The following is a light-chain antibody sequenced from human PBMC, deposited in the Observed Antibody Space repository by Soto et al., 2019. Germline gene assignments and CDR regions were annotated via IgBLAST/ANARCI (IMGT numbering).Light chain of an antibody. J-gene: IGKJ2*01. CDR3: QQYGSSPPYT. V-gene: IGKV3-20*01. CDR1: QSVSNNY. CDR2: GST. Sequence: EVVLTQSPGTLSLSPGERATLSCRASQSVSNNYFAWYQQKPGQAPRLLIFGSTDRATGIPDRFSGSRSGTYFTLTISRLEPEYFAVYYCQQYGSSPPYTFGQGTKLEIK.